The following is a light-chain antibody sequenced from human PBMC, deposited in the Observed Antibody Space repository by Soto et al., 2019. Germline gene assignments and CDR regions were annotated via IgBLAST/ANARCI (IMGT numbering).Light chain of an antibody. J-gene: IGLJ2*01. CDR1: SSNIGANFD. Sequence: QSVLTQPPSVSGAPGQRVTISCTGGSSNIGANFDVHWYQHLPGTAPKLLIHGNSNRPSGVPDRFSGPKSGTSASLAITGLQAEDEAEYYCQSYDSSLSGVVFGGGTKLTVL. V-gene: IGLV1-40*01. CDR2: GNS. CDR3: QSYDSSLSGVV.